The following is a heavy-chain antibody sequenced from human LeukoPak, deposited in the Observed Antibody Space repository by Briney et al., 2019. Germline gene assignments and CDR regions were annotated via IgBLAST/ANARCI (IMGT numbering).Heavy chain of an antibody. J-gene: IGHJ4*02. CDR2: ISYDGSNK. CDR3: AKSAYGSGSAFDY. Sequence: GGSLRLSCAASGFTFSSYAMHWVRQAPGKGLEWVAVISYDGSNKYYADSVKGRFTISRDNSKNTLYLQMNSLRAEDTAVYYCAKSAYGSGSAFDYWGQGTLVTVSS. D-gene: IGHD3-10*01. CDR1: GFTFSSYA. V-gene: IGHV3-30*04.